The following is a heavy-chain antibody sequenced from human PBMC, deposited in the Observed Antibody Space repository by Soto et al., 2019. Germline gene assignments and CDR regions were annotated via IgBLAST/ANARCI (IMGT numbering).Heavy chain of an antibody. CDR3: AKAPEVEMATIDGVYFDY. D-gene: IGHD5-12*01. J-gene: IGHJ4*02. Sequence: GGSLRLSCAASGFTVSSKYMSWVRQAPGKGLEWVSLIQSGGSTYYADSVKGRFTISRDNSKNTLYLQMNSLRAEDTAVYYCAKAPEVEMATIDGVYFDYWGQGTLVTVSS. CDR1: GFTVSSKY. V-gene: IGHV3-53*01. CDR2: IQSGGST.